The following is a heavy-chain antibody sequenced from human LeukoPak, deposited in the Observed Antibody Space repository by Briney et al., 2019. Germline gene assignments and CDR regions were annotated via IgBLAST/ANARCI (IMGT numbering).Heavy chain of an antibody. CDR2: INPIFGTA. CDR3: ARDVGYYDYVWGSYRYTPPDY. Sequence: ASVKVSCKASGGTFSSYAISWVRQAPGQGLEWMGGINPIFGTANYAQKFQGRVTITADKSTSTAYMELSSLRSEDTAVYYCARDVGYYDYVWGSYRYTPPDYWGQGTLVTVSS. J-gene: IGHJ4*02. V-gene: IGHV1-69*06. D-gene: IGHD3-16*02. CDR1: GGTFSSYA.